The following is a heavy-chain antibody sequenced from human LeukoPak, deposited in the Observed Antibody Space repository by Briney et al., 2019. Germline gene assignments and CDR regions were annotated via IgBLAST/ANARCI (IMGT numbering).Heavy chain of an antibody. CDR1: GGSISSGDYY. Sequence: KTSETLSLTCTVSGGSISSGDYYWTWIRPPPGKGLEWIGYISYSGSTYYNPSLKSRVTISLDTSKNQFSLKLSSVTAADTAVYYCARTLDSSGYYYDYWGQGTLVTVSS. CDR2: ISYSGST. V-gene: IGHV4-30-4*01. D-gene: IGHD3-22*01. CDR3: ARTLDSSGYYYDY. J-gene: IGHJ4*02.